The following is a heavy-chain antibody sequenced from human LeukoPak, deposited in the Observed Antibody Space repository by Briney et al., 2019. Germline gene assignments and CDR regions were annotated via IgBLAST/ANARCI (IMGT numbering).Heavy chain of an antibody. CDR1: GYTFTSYA. D-gene: IGHD6-13*01. CDR2: IIPIFGTA. CDR3: ASDGSSSWYEAPHYYYYMDV. V-gene: IGHV1-69*13. Sequence: HGASVEVSCKASGYTFTSYAMNWVRQAPGQGLEWMGGIIPIFGTANYAQKFQGRVTITADESTSTAYMELSSLRSEDTAVYYCASDGSSSWYEAPHYYYYMDVWGKGTTVTISS. J-gene: IGHJ6*03.